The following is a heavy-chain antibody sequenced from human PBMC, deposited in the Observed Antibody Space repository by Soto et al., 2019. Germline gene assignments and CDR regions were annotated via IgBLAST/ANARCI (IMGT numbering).Heavy chain of an antibody. D-gene: IGHD6-13*01. Sequence: QVQLQESGPGLVKPSETLSLTCTVSGGSISSYYWSWIRQHPGKGLAWIGYIYYSGSTNYNPSLKSRVTISVDTSKNQFSLKLSSVTAADTAVYYCASSIAAAGPVGEYFQHWGQGTLVTVSS. J-gene: IGHJ1*01. CDR1: GGSISSYY. CDR3: ASSIAAAGPVGEYFQH. V-gene: IGHV4-59*01. CDR2: IYYSGST.